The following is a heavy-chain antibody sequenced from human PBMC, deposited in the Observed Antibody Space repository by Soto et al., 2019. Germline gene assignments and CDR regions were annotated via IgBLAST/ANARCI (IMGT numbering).Heavy chain of an antibody. J-gene: IGHJ4*02. Sequence: PSDTLSLTCTVSGGSISSGGYYWSWIRQHPGKFLEWIGCIHHSGSTYYKRSLKSRVTISMDTSENQFSLKLTSVTAADTAVYYCASTLPSAIFGMVTLYPFDYWGQGTLVTVS. CDR3: ASTLPSAIFGMVTLYPFDY. CDR2: IHHSGST. D-gene: IGHD3-3*01. CDR1: GGSISSGGYY. V-gene: IGHV4-39*07.